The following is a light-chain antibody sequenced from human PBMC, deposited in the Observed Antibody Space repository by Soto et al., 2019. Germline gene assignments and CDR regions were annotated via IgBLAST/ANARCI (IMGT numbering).Light chain of an antibody. CDR1: QSVSSN. V-gene: IGKV3-15*01. J-gene: IGKJ5*01. CDR2: GAS. CDR3: QQYNSWPPIT. Sequence: EIVMTQSPATLSVSPGARGTLSCRASQSVSSNLAWYQQKPGQAPRLLIYGASARATGIPSRFSGSGSGTEFTLTISSLQSEDFVVYYCQQYNSWPPITFGQGTRLEIK.